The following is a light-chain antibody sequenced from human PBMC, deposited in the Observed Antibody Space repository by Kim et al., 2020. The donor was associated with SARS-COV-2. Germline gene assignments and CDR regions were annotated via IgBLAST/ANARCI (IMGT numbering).Light chain of an antibody. J-gene: IGLJ2*01. Sequence: ALGQTVRLTCQGDSLRTYYASWYQQKPGPAPSLVIYAKNNRPSGIPDRFSGSSSGDTASLTIGGAQAEDEADYYCKSRDTSGDRLVFGGGTQLTVL. V-gene: IGLV3-19*01. CDR3: KSRDTSGDRLV. CDR1: SLRTYY. CDR2: AKN.